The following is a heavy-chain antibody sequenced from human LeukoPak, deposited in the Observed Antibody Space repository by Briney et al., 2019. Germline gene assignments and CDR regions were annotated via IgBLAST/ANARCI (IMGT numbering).Heavy chain of an antibody. CDR3: TRLQDY. D-gene: IGHD1-1*01. CDR1: GFTFGDYA. CDR2: IYSGGST. Sequence: GGSLRLSCIASGFTFGDYAMSWVRQAPGKGLEWVSVIYSGGSTYYADSVKGRFTISRDNSKNTLYLQLNSLRAEDTAVYYCTRLQDYWGQGTLVTVSS. V-gene: IGHV3-66*04. J-gene: IGHJ4*02.